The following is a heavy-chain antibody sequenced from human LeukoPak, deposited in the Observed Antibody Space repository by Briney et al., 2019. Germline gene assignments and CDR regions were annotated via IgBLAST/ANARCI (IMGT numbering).Heavy chain of an antibody. CDR2: IFSGGET. CDR3: ARDTDYYGSGRQGYFDH. J-gene: IGHJ1*01. Sequence: GGALRLSCAASGFSISDNFMGWVRQTPGKGLELVSLIFSGGETYSADSVKGRFAISKDNSKNTLHLQMNSLRVEDTAMYYCARDTDYYGSGRQGYFDHWGQGTLVTVSS. CDR1: GFSISDNF. D-gene: IGHD3-10*01. V-gene: IGHV3-66*01.